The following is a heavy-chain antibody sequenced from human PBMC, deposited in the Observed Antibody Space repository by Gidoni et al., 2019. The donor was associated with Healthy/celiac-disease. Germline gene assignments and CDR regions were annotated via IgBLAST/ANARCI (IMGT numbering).Heavy chain of an antibody. CDR2: INPNSGGT. Sequence: QVQLVQSGAEVKKPGASVTVSCKASGYPFTGYYMHWVRQAPGQGLEWMGWINPNSGGTNYAQKFQGRVTMTRDTSISTAYMELSRLRSDDTAVYYCARDPMPPTSSRPVDYWGQGTLVTVSS. D-gene: IGHD2-2*01. CDR3: ARDPMPPTSSRPVDY. J-gene: IGHJ4*02. V-gene: IGHV1-2*02. CDR1: GYPFTGYY.